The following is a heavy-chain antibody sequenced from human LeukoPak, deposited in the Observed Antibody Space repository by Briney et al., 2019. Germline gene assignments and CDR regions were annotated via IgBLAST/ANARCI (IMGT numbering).Heavy chain of an antibody. CDR3: ARGDYDYYSYYMDV. CDR2: INHSGST. J-gene: IGHJ6*03. CDR1: GGSFSGYY. V-gene: IGHV4-34*01. D-gene: IGHD5-12*01. Sequence: SETLSLTCAVYGGSFSGYYWRWIRQPPGKGLEWIGEINHSGSTNYNPSLKSRVTISVDTSKNQFSLKLSSVTAADTAVYYCARGDYDYYSYYMDVWGKGTTVTVSS.